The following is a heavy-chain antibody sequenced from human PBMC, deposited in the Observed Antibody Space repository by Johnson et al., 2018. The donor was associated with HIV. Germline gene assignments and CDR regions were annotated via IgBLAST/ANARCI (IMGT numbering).Heavy chain of an antibody. J-gene: IGHJ3*02. V-gene: IGHV3-30*04. CDR2: ISYDGSNK. CDR3: ASYCSGGSGYRRSPRDAFDI. D-gene: IGHD2-15*01. CDR1: GFTFSSYA. Sequence: QVQLVESGGGLVQPGGSLRLSCAASGFTFSSYAMHWVRQAPGKGLEWVAVISYDGSNKYYADSVKGRFTISRDNSKNTLYLQMNSLRAEDTAVYYCASYCSGGSGYRRSPRDAFDIWGQGTMVTVSS.